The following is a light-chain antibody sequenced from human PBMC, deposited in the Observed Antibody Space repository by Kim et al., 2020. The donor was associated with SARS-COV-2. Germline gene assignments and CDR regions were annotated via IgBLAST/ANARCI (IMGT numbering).Light chain of an antibody. CDR2: GHT. CDR1: FSNIGAGYD. V-gene: IGLV1-40*01. CDR3: QSYDSSLNNYV. Sequence: RVTISCTGTFSNIGAGYDVHWYQQVPGAAPKLLIYGHTNRPSGVPDRFSGSKSDTSASLAITGLQPEDEADYYCQSYDSSLNNYVFGAGTKVTVL. J-gene: IGLJ1*01.